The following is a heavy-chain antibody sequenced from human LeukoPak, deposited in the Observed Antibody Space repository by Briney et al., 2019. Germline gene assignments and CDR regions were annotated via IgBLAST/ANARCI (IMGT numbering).Heavy chain of an antibody. J-gene: IGHJ4*02. D-gene: IGHD3-22*01. CDR2: IWYDGSNK. CDR1: GFTFSSYG. Sequence: GGSLRLSCAASGFTFSSYGMHWVRQAPGKGLEWVAVIWYDGSNKYYVDSVKGRFTISRDNSKNTLYLQMNSLRAEDTALYYCAKDAEYDSSGYYFHWGQGTLVTVSS. V-gene: IGHV3-30*02. CDR3: AKDAEYDSSGYYFH.